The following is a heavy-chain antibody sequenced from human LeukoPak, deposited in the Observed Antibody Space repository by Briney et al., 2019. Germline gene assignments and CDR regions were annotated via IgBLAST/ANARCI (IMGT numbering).Heavy chain of an antibody. CDR2: INFSGVNP. J-gene: IGHJ4*02. CDR1: GFTFRNYA. V-gene: IGHV3-23*01. Sequence: GGSLRRSCAASGFTFRNYAMAWVRQAPGKGLEWVSAINFSGVNPYYAASVKGRFTISRDNSKNTLYLQMNSLRADDTAVYYCAKFSSTGKTAFDYWGQGILVTVSS. CDR3: AKFSSTGKTAFDY. D-gene: IGHD1-1*01.